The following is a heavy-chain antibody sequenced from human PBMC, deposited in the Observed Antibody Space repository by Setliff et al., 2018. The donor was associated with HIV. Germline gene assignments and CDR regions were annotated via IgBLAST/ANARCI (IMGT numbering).Heavy chain of an antibody. CDR3: AKGRPRIQVWEGFDY. D-gene: IGHD5-18*01. Sequence: SETLSLTCAVYGGSFSDYSWNWTRQPPGKGLEWIGEINHSGSTNCNPSLQSRVTISVDTSKKQVSLNVRSVTAADTAVYYCAKGRPRIQVWEGFDYWGQGILVTVS. CDR1: GGSFSDYS. CDR2: INHSGST. V-gene: IGHV4-34*01. J-gene: IGHJ4*02.